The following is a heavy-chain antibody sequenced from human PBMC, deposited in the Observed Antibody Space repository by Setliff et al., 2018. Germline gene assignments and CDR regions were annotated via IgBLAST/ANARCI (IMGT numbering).Heavy chain of an antibody. J-gene: IGHJ3*02. CDR3: TFARDGYDVFDI. V-gene: IGHV3-73*01. Sequence: GGSLRLSCAASGFSFSGSAVYWVRQASVKGLEWIGRIRGRTDNYATAYAASVRDRFTISRDDSKNTAYLQMNSLKTEDTAVYYCTFARDGYDVFDIWGQGTMVTVSS. CDR1: GFSFSGSA. D-gene: IGHD5-18*01. CDR2: IRGRTDNYAT.